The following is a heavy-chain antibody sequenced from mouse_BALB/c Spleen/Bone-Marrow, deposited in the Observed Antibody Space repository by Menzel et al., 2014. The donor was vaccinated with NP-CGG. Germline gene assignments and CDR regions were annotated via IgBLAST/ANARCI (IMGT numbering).Heavy chain of an antibody. Sequence: VQLQESGAELVRPGSSVKISCKASGYAFSSYWMNWVKQRPGQGLEWIGQIYPGDGDTNYNGKFKGKATLTADKSSRTAYMQLSSLTSEDSAVYFCAREGYDYDWFAYWGQGTLVTVSA. CDR3: AREGYDYDWFAY. J-gene: IGHJ3*01. V-gene: IGHV1-80*01. CDR2: IYPGDGDT. D-gene: IGHD2-4*01. CDR1: GYAFSSYW.